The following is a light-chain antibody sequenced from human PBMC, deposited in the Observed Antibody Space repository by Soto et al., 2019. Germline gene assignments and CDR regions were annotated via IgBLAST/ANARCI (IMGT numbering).Light chain of an antibody. CDR1: SSDVGGYNY. V-gene: IGLV2-14*01. CDR2: EVS. CDR3: SSYTSSGTPDV. J-gene: IGLJ1*01. Sequence: QSALTQPASVSGSPGQSITISCTGTSSDVGGYNYVSWYQQHPGKAPKLMIYEVSNRPSGVSNRFSGSKSGNTASLTISGLQAEDEADYYCSSYTSSGTPDVFGTGTKVTVL.